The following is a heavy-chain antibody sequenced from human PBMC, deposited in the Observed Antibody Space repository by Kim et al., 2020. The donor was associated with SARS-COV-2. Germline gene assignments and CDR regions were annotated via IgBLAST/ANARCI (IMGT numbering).Heavy chain of an antibody. J-gene: IGHJ3*02. CDR1: GGTFSSYA. D-gene: IGHD3-22*01. V-gene: IGHV1-69*01. CDR3: ARVPTYYYDSSSYADAFDI. Sequence: VKVSCKASGGTFSSYAISWVRQAPGQGLEWMGGIIPIFGTANYAQKFQGRVTITADESTSTAYMELSSLRSEDTAVYYCARVPTYYYDSSSYADAFDIWGQVTMVTVSS. CDR2: IIPIFGTA.